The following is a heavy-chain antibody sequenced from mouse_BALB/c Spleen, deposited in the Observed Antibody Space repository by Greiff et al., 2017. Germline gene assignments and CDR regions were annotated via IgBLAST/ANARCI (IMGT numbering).Heavy chain of an antibody. CDR1: GYTFTSYW. CDR2: INPSNGRT. V-gene: IGHV1S81*02. CDR3: ARSFYYGSIY. Sequence: QVQLQQPGAELVKPGASVKLSCKASGYTFTSYWMHWVKQRPGQGLEWIGEINPSNGRTNYNEKFKSKATLTVDKSSSTAYMQLSSLTSEDSAVYYCARSFYYGSIYWGQGTTLTVSS. D-gene: IGHD1-1*01. J-gene: IGHJ2*01.